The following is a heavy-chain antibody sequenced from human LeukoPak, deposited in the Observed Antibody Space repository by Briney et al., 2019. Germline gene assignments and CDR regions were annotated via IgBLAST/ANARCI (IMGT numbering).Heavy chain of an antibody. D-gene: IGHD3-16*01. CDR1: GGSISSYY. Sequence: PSETLSLTCTVSGGSISSYYWSWIRQPPGKGLEWIGYIYYSGSTNYNPSLKSRVTISVDTPKNQFSLKLSSVTAADTAVYYCARSPIRTGGVDYWGQGTLVTVSS. CDR2: IYYSGST. J-gene: IGHJ4*02. V-gene: IGHV4-59*01. CDR3: ARSPIRTGGVDY.